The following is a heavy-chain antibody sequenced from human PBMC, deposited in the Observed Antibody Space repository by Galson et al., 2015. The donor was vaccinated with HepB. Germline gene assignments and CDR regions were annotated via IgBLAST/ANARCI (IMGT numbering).Heavy chain of an antibody. V-gene: IGHV3-48*01. CDR3: ARGDWEFDY. CDR2: ISSSSSTI. D-gene: IGHD3/OR15-3a*01. J-gene: IGHJ4*02. Sequence: SLRLSCAASGFTFSSYSMNWVRQAPGKGLEWVSYISSSSSTIYYADSVKGRFTISRDNAKNSLYLQMNSLRAEDTAVYYCARGDWEFDYWGQGTLVTVSS. CDR1: GFTFSSYS.